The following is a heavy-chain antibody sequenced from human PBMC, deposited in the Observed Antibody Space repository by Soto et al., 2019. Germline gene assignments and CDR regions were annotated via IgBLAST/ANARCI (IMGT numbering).Heavy chain of an antibody. V-gene: IGHV3-30*18. Sequence: SGFTFSSYAMSWCRQAPGNGLEWVEVISYDGSNKYYADSVKGRFTISRDNSKNTLYLQMNSLRSEDTAVYYCAKDGVLPFLEWLYYYYYYYMDVWGTGTTVTVSS. D-gene: IGHD3-3*01. CDR1: GFTFSSYA. CDR2: ISYDGSNK. CDR3: AKDGVLPFLEWLYYYYYYYMDV. J-gene: IGHJ6*03.